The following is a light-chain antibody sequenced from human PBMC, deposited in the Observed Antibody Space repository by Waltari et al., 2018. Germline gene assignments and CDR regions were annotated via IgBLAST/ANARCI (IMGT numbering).Light chain of an antibody. CDR3: QQLNSYQWT. CDR2: AAS. Sequence: IQLTQSPSSLSAYVGDRVTIPCRASQGLSNYLAWYQQKPGKAHKLLISAASTLQSGVPSRFCGSGSGTDFTLTISSLQPEDFATYYCQQLNSYQWTFGQGTKVEIK. CDR1: QGLSNY. J-gene: IGKJ1*01. V-gene: IGKV1-9*01.